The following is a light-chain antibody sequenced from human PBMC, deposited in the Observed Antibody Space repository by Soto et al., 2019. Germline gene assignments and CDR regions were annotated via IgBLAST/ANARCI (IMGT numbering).Light chain of an antibody. Sequence: EIVMTQSPAILSVSPGERATLSCRASQNVRSNLAWYQQKPGQAPRLLIYGASTRGTGIPDRFSGSGSGTEFTLTISSLQSEDFALYYCQQYNTWPPITCGQGTRLEIK. J-gene: IGKJ5*01. CDR1: QNVRSN. CDR2: GAS. CDR3: QQYNTWPPIT. V-gene: IGKV3-15*01.